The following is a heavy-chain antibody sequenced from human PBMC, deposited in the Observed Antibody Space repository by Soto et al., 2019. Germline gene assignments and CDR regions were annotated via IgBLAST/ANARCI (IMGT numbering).Heavy chain of an antibody. CDR1: GFTFSTYA. CDR2: ISYDGSNK. D-gene: IGHD1-7*01. Sequence: GGSLRLSCAASGFTFSTYAIHWVRQAPGKGLEWVAVISYDGSNKYYADSVKGRFTISRDNSKNTLYLQMNSLRAEDTAVYYCARDPASNWNYERDYYYGMDVWGQGTTVTVSS. CDR3: ARDPASNWNYERDYYYGMDV. J-gene: IGHJ6*02. V-gene: IGHV3-30-3*01.